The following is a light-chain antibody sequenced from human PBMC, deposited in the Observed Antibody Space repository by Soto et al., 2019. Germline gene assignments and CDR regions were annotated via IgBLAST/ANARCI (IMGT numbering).Light chain of an antibody. CDR1: QDVGKW. J-gene: IGKJ5*01. V-gene: IGKV1-12*01. Sequence: IQMTQTPPSVSASVGDRVTITCRASQDVGKWLAWYQQKPGKAPTLLIHGASSLQSGVPPRYSGSGYGTDFTLTISSLQPEDFATYYCQQANSCPITFGQGTRLEI. CDR3: QQANSCPIT. CDR2: GAS.